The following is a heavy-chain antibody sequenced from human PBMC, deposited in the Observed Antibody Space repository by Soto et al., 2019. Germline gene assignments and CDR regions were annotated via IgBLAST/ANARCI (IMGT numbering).Heavy chain of an antibody. J-gene: IGHJ4*02. D-gene: IGHD5-18*01. CDR3: ASHGGYSYGNFDY. V-gene: IGHV1-46*01. Sequence: ASVKVSCKASGYTFTSYDMHWVRQAPGQGLEWMGIINPSGGSTSYAQKFQGRVTMTRDASTSTAYMELSSLRSEDTAVYYCASHGGYSYGNFDYWGQGTLVTSPQ. CDR1: GYTFTSYD. CDR2: INPSGGST.